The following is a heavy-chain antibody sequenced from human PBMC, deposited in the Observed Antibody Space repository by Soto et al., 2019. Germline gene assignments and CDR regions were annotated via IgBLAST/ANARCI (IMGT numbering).Heavy chain of an antibody. V-gene: IGHV4-4*02. CDR2: IYHSGST. CDR3: ARTMIVVAPANIYYYNGMDV. CDR1: GGSISSSNW. J-gene: IGHJ6*02. D-gene: IGHD3-22*01. Sequence: QVQLQESGPGLVKPSGTLSLTCAVSGGSISSSNWWSWVRQPPGKGLEWIGEIYHSGSTNYNPSLKSRVTISVDKSKNQFSLKLSSGTAADTAVYYCARTMIVVAPANIYYYNGMDVWGQGTTVTVSS.